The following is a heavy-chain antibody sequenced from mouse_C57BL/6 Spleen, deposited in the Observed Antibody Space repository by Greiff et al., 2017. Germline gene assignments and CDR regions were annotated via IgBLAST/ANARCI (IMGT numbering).Heavy chain of an antibody. CDR3: TRERGDYEGAMDY. CDR2: ISSGGDYI. Sequence: EVKLMESGEGLVKPGGSLKLSCAASGFTFSSYAMSWVRQTPEKRLEWVAYISSGGDYIYYADTVKGRFTISRDNARNTLYLQMSSLKSEDTAMYYCTRERGDYEGAMDYWGQGTSVTVSS. J-gene: IGHJ4*01. V-gene: IGHV5-9-1*02. CDR1: GFTFSSYA. D-gene: IGHD2-4*01.